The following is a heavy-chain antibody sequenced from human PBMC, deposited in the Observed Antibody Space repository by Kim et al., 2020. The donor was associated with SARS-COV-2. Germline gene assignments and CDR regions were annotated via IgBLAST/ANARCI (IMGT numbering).Heavy chain of an antibody. Sequence: GGSLRLSCAASGFTFGDYAMHWVRQAPGKGLEWVSGIRWNSGSIGYADSVKGRFTISRDNAKNSLYLQMNSLRAEDTALYYCAKADCSTTSCYNWFDPWGQGTLVTVSS. D-gene: IGHD2-2*01. CDR1: GFTFGDYA. CDR2: IRWNSGSI. J-gene: IGHJ5*02. V-gene: IGHV3-9*01. CDR3: AKADCSTTSCYNWFDP.